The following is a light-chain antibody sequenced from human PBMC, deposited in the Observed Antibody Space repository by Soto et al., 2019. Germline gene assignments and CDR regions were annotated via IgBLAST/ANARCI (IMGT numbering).Light chain of an antibody. CDR3: QQYGSSPTT. CDR2: DVS. Sequence: DIQMTQSPSTVSAYVGDSVTITCRASQSITTWLAWYQQRPGKAPKLLIYDVSSLQSGVPSRFSGSGSGTDFTLTISRLDPEDFAVYHCQQYGSSPTTFGQGTKVDIK. V-gene: IGKV1-5*01. CDR1: QSITTW. J-gene: IGKJ1*01.